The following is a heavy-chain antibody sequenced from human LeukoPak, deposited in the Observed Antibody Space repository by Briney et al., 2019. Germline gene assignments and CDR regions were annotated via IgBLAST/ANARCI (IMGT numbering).Heavy chain of an antibody. D-gene: IGHD4-11*01. V-gene: IGHV4-4*07. CDR2: IYTSGST. J-gene: IGHJ6*03. CDR3: ARGHRSNYHYYYYMDV. CDR1: GGSISGYY. Sequence: SETLSLTCTVSGGSISGYYWSWIRQPAGKGLEWIGRIYTSGSTNYNPSLKSRVTMSVDTSTHQFSLKVSSVTAAATAVYYCARGHRSNYHYYYYMDVWGKGTTVTVSS.